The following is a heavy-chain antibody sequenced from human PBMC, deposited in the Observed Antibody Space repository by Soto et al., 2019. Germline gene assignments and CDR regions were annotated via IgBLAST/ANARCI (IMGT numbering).Heavy chain of an antibody. Sequence: SETLSLTCAVSGYSISSGYYWGWIRQPPGKGLEWIGSIYHSGSTYYNPSLKSRVTISVDTSKNQFSLKLSSVTAADTAVYYGARDQGGYTIGYWGQGTLVTVSS. CDR2: IYHSGST. D-gene: IGHD5-12*01. CDR3: ARDQGGYTIGY. V-gene: IGHV4-38-2*02. CDR1: GYSISSGYY. J-gene: IGHJ4*02.